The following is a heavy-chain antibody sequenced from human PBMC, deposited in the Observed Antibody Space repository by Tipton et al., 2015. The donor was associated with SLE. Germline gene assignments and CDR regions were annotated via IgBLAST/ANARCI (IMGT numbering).Heavy chain of an antibody. Sequence: TLSLTCAVYGGSFSGYYWSWIRQPPGKGLEWIGEINHSGSTNYNPSLKSRVTISVDTSKNQFSLKLSSVTAADTAAYYCAKRNDFWSGYYGSYYGMDVWGQGTTVTVSS. CDR2: INHSGST. V-gene: IGHV4-34*01. D-gene: IGHD3-3*01. J-gene: IGHJ6*02. CDR3: AKRNDFWSGYYGSYYGMDV. CDR1: GGSFSGYY.